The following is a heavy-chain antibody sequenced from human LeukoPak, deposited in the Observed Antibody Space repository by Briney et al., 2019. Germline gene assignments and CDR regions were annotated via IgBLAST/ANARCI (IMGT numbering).Heavy chain of an antibody. CDR3: ATDIMVGATRGYFDY. CDR2: FDPEDGET. D-gene: IGHD1-26*01. CDR1: GYTLTELS. J-gene: IGHJ4*02. Sequence: ASVKVSCKVSGYTLTELSMHWVRQAPGKGLEWMGGFDPEDGETIYAQKFQGRVTMTEDTSTDTAYTELSSLRSEDMAVYYCATDIMVGATRGYFDYWGQGTLVTVSS. V-gene: IGHV1-24*01.